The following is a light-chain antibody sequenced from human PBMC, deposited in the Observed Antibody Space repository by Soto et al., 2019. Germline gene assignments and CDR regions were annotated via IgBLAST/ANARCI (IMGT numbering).Light chain of an antibody. J-gene: IGLJ1*01. CDR2: EVS. CDR3: SSYTGSSTYV. Sequence: QSVLTQPASVSGSPGQSITLSFTGTSSDVGGYNYVSWYQHHPGKAPKLMIFEVSNRPSGVSNRFSGSKSGNTASLTISGLQAEDEGDYYCSSYTGSSTYVFGSGTKVTVL. CDR1: SSDVGGYNY. V-gene: IGLV2-14*01.